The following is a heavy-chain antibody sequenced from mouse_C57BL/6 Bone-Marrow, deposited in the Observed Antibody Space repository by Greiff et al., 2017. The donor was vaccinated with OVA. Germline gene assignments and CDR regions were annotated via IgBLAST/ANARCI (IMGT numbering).Heavy chain of an antibody. D-gene: IGHD1-1*01. J-gene: IGHJ2*01. CDR1: GFTFSDYG. Sequence: EVKLMESGGGLVKPGGSLKLSCAASGFTFSDYGMHWVRQAPEKGLEWVAYISSGSSTIYYADTVKGRFTISRDNAKNTLFLQMTSLRSEDTAMYYCARFRYGSFFDYWGQGTTLTVSS. CDR3: ARFRYGSFFDY. CDR2: ISSGSSTI. V-gene: IGHV5-17*01.